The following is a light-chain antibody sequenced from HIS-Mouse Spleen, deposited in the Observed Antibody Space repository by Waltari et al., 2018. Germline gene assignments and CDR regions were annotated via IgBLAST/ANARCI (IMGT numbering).Light chain of an antibody. V-gene: IGKV3-15*01. J-gene: IGKJ4*01. CDR3: QQYNNWPLT. CDR1: QSVSSN. Sequence: EIVMTQSTATLSVSPGERDTLSCRASQSVSSNLAWYQQKPGQAPRLLIYGASTRATGIPARFSGSGSGTEFTLTISSLQSEDFAVYYCQQYNNWPLTFGGGTKVEIK. CDR2: GAS.